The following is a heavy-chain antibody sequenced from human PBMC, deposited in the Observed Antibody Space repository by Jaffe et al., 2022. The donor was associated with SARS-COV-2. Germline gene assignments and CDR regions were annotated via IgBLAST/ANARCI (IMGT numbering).Heavy chain of an antibody. Sequence: EVQLVESGGGLVKPGGSLRLSCAASGFTFSSYSMNWVRQAPGKGLEWVSSISSSSSYIYYADSVKGRFTISRDNAKNSLYLQMNSLRAEDTAVYYCATKGGTNRNPKLDYWGQGTLVTVSS. CDR2: ISSSSSYI. V-gene: IGHV3-21*01. CDR1: GFTFSSYS. J-gene: IGHJ4*02. D-gene: IGHD2-8*01. CDR3: ATKGGTNRNPKLDY.